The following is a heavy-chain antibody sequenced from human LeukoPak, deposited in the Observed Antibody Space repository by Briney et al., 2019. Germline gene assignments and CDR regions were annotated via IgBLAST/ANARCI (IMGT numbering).Heavy chain of an antibody. CDR2: INHSGST. V-gene: IGHV4-34*01. J-gene: IGHJ4*02. CDR1: GGSFSGYY. CDR3: ASRTGGIVLMVYAEYYFDY. D-gene: IGHD2-8*01. Sequence: SETLSLTCAVYGGSFSGYYWSWIRQPPGKGLEWIGEINHSGSTNYNPSLKSRVIISVDTSKNQFSLKLSSVTAADTAVYYCASRTGGIVLMVYAEYYFDYWGQGTLVTVSS.